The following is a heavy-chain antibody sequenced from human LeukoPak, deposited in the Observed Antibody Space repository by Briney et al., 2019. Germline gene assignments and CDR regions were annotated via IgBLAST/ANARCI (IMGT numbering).Heavy chain of an antibody. J-gene: IGHJ6*03. CDR3: ARVFWDYAYYYYMDV. Sequence: GSSVKVSCKASGGTFSSYDISWVLQAPGQGLEWMGGIIPIFGTANYAQKFQGRVTITADESTSTAYMELSSLRSEDTAVYYCARVFWDYAYYYYMDVWGKGTTVTVSS. V-gene: IGHV1-69*01. D-gene: IGHD3-16*01. CDR1: GGTFSSYD. CDR2: IIPIFGTA.